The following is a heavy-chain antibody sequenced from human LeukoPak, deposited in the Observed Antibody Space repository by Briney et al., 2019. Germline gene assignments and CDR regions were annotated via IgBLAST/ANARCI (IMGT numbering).Heavy chain of an antibody. CDR1: GFTFSSYG. D-gene: IGHD3-10*01. J-gene: IGHJ6*03. V-gene: IGHV3-30*02. Sequence: GGSLRLSCAASGFTFSSYGMHWVRQAPGKGLEWVAFIRYDGSNKYYADSVKGRFTISRDNSKNTLYLQMNSLRAEDAAVYYCANAGRSKKKYYYYYMDVWGKGTTVTVSS. CDR3: ANAGRSKKKYYYYYMDV. CDR2: IRYDGSNK.